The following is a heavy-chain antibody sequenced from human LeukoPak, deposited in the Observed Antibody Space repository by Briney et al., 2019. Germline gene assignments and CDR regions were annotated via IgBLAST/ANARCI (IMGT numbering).Heavy chain of an antibody. D-gene: IGHD5-18*01. V-gene: IGHV3-23*01. J-gene: IGHJ4*02. Sequence: GGSLRLSCEASGFTFNNFGMHWVRQAPGKGLEWVSGISGSGGATYSADSVKGRFTISRDNPKNTLYLQMNSLRAEDTAVYYCAKDYAYSYGPTDYWGQGTLVTVSS. CDR2: ISGSGGAT. CDR3: AKDYAYSYGPTDY. CDR1: GFTFNNFG.